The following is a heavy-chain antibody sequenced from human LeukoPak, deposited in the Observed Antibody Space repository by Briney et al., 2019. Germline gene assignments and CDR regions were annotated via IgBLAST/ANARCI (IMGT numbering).Heavy chain of an antibody. D-gene: IGHD2-21*02. CDR2: ISGSGGST. Sequence: GGSLRLSCAASGFTFSSYAMSWVRQAPGKGLEWVSAISGSGGSTYYADSVKGRLTISRDNSKNTLYLQMNSLRAEDTAVYYCAKDDGAYCGGDCYSGAFDIWGQGTMVTVSS. CDR3: AKDDGAYCGGDCYSGAFDI. CDR1: GFTFSSYA. J-gene: IGHJ3*02. V-gene: IGHV3-23*01.